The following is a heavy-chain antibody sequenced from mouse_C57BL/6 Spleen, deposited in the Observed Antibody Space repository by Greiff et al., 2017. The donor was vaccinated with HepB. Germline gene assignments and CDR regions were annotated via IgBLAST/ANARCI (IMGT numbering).Heavy chain of an antibody. Sequence: QVHVKQSGPELVKPGASVKISCKASGYAFSSSWMNWVKQRPGKGLEWIGRIYPGDGDTNYNGKFKGKATLTADKSSSTAYMQLSSLTSEDSAVYFCARYDGYYADYAMDYWGQGTSVTVSS. CDR1: GYAFSSSW. J-gene: IGHJ4*01. V-gene: IGHV1-82*01. D-gene: IGHD2-3*01. CDR2: IYPGDGDT. CDR3: ARYDGYYADYAMDY.